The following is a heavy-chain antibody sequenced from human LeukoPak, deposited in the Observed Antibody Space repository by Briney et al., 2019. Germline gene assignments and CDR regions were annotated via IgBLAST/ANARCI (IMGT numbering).Heavy chain of an antibody. D-gene: IGHD6-19*01. J-gene: IGHJ5*01. CDR3: TRAGYSSGFDS. CDR2: INSDGYSI. Sequence: AGGSLRLSCAASGFTFSSYEMNWVRQAPGKGLVWVSRINSDGYSITYADSVKGRFTISRDNAKNTLYLQMNSLIAEDTAVYFCTRAGYSSGFDSWGQGTLVTVSS. V-gene: IGHV3-74*03. CDR1: GFTFSSYE.